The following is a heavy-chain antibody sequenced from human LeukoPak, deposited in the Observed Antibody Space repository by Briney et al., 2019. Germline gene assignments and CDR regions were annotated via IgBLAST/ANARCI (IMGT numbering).Heavy chain of an antibody. CDR3: ARGFSSGRFDP. J-gene: IGHJ5*02. V-gene: IGHV4-59*08. D-gene: IGHD3-10*01. CDR1: GGSIDSFF. Sequence: SETLSLTCTVSGGSIDSFFWSWIRQPPGKALEWIGDAHYSGNTNYNPSLKSRVTISLDTSKIQFSLSLNSMTAADTAVYYCARGFSSGRFDPWGQGALVTVSS. CDR2: AHYSGNT.